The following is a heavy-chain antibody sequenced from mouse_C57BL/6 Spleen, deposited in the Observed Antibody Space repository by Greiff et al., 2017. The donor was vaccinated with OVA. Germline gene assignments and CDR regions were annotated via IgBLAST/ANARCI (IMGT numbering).Heavy chain of an antibody. J-gene: IGHJ2*01. V-gene: IGHV5-6*01. Sequence: EVQVVESGGDLVKPGGSLKLSCAASGFTFSSYGMSWVRQTPDKSLEWVATISSGGSYTYYPDSVQGRFTISRDNAKNTQYLQMSSLKSEDTAMYCCARQKSQFNYFDYWGQGTTLTVSS. CDR2: ISSGGSYT. CDR3: ARQKSQFNYFDY. CDR1: GFTFSSYG.